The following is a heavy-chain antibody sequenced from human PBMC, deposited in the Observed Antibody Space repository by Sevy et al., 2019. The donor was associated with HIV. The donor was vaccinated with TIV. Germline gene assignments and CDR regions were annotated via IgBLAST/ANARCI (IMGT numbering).Heavy chain of an antibody. J-gene: IGHJ4*01. D-gene: IGHD3-3*01. CDR2: MSGRGDSR. Sequence: GGSLRLSCVGSGFRFGSQAMSWVRQAPGKGLEWVSGMSGRGDSRSYAHSVKGRFTISRENSKNTVYLQMNGLTAENTALYYCAKDVPDQSWYEDFWRGSPCFDYWGRGILVTVSS. V-gene: IGHV3-23*01. CDR1: GFRFGSQA. CDR3: AKDVPDQSWYEDFWRGSPCFDY.